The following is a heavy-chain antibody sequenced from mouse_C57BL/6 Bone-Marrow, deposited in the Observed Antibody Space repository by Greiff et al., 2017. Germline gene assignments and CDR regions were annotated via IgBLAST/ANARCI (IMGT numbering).Heavy chain of an antibody. Sequence: QVQLKESGPGLVAPSQSLSITCTVSGFSLTSYGVHWVRQPPGKGLEWLVVIWSDGSTTYNSALKSRLSISKDNSKSQVFLNMNSLQTDDTAMYYCARHGHWYSSIPYAMDYWGQGTSVTVSS. CDR2: IWSDGST. CDR3: ARHGHWYSSIPYAMDY. CDR1: GFSLTSYG. D-gene: IGHD1-1*01. J-gene: IGHJ4*01. V-gene: IGHV2-6-1*01.